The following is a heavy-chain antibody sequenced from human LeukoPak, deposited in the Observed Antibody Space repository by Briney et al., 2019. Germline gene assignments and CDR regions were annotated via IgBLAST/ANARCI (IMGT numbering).Heavy chain of an antibody. Sequence: SETLSLTCAVYGGSFSGYYWSWIRQPPGKGLEWIGEINHSGSTNYNPSLKSRVTISVDTSKNQFSLKLSSVTAADTAVYYGARESVRYYDSSGPTGWGQGTLVTVSS. CDR2: INHSGST. CDR3: ARESVRYYDSSGPTG. J-gene: IGHJ4*02. CDR1: GGSFSGYY. V-gene: IGHV4-34*01. D-gene: IGHD3-22*01.